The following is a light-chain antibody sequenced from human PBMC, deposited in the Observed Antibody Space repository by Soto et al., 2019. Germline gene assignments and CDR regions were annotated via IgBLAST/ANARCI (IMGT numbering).Light chain of an antibody. V-gene: IGKV3-11*01. CDR3: QQRSNWPPYT. J-gene: IGKJ2*01. CDR2: DAS. Sequence: EIVLTQSPATLSLSPGERATLSCRASPSVSSYLAWYQQKPGQAPRLLIYDASNRATGIPARFSGSGAGTAVTLTISSREPEDFAVYYCQQRSNWPPYTFGQGTKLEIK. CDR1: PSVSSY.